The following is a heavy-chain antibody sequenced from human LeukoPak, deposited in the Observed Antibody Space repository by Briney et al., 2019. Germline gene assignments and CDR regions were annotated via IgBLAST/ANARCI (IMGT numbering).Heavy chain of an antibody. Sequence: KPSETLSLTCTVSGGDISFYYWSWIRQPPGKGPEWIGFIYYTGSTNYNPSLKSRVTISVDTSRNQLSLNLSSVTAADTAVYYCAREQVQWLADPAGAFDIWGQGTVVTVSS. J-gene: IGHJ3*02. CDR3: AREQVQWLADPAGAFDI. D-gene: IGHD6-19*01. V-gene: IGHV4-59*01. CDR2: IYYTGST. CDR1: GGDISFYY.